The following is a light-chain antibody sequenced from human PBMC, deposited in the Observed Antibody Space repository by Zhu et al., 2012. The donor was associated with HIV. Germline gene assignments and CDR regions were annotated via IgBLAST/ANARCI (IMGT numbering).Light chain of an antibody. CDR1: QAIGTQ. Sequence: IRMTQSPSSLSASTGDRVTITCRASQAIGTQLAWYQQKPGKAPKLLVYAASTLQSGVPSRFSGSGSGTDYTLTINSLQPEDLATYFCQQCYSPPLTFGPGTKVEIK. J-gene: IGKJ3*01. V-gene: IGKV1-8*01. CDR3: QQCYSPPLT. CDR2: AAS.